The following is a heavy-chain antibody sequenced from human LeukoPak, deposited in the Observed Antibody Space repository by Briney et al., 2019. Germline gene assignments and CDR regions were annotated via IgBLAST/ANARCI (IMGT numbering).Heavy chain of an antibody. V-gene: IGHV4-39*07. CDR3: ARVARVADAFDI. D-gene: IGHD3-3*01. CDR1: GGSISSSSYY. Sequence: SETLSLTCTVSGGSISSSSYYWGWIRQPPGKGLEWIGSIYYSGSTYYNPSLKSRVTISVDTSKNQFSLKLNSVTAADTAVYYCARVARVADAFDIWGQGTMVTVSS. CDR2: IYYSGST. J-gene: IGHJ3*02.